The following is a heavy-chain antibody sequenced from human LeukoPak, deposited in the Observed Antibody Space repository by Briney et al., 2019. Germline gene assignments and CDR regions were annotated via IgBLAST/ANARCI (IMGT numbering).Heavy chain of an antibody. Sequence: GGSLRLSCAASGFTFSNFAMSWVRQAPGKGLEWVSVISGRDHTAYYTESVKGRFTISRDNSKNTLFLQMNSLRAEDTAVYYCAKDTSGWYKGLFDIWGQGTMVTVSS. V-gene: IGHV3-23*01. D-gene: IGHD6-19*01. CDR3: AKDTSGWYKGLFDI. CDR2: ISGRDHTA. CDR1: GFTFSNFA. J-gene: IGHJ3*02.